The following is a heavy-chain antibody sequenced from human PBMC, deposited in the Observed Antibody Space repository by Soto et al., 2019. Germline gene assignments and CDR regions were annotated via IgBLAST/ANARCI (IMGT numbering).Heavy chain of an antibody. CDR2: TYYRSKWYN. J-gene: IGHJ1*01. CDR3: ALSIIAARPTSGYFQH. V-gene: IGHV6-1*01. CDR1: GDSVSSNSAA. D-gene: IGHD6-6*01. Sequence: SQTLSLTCAISGDSVSSNSAAWNWIRQSPSRGLEWLGRTYYRSKWYNDYAVSVKSRITINPDTSKNQFSLQLNSVTPEDTAVYYCALSIIAARPTSGYFQHCGQGTLVTVSS.